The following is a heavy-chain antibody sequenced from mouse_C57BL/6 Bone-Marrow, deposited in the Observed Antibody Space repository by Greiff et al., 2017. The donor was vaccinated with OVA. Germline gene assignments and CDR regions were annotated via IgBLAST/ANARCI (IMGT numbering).Heavy chain of an antibody. CDR1: GYTFTDYY. V-gene: IGHV1-19*01. CDR2: INPYNGGT. J-gene: IGHJ2*01. CDR3: ARSITVADY. Sequence: EVKLVESGPVLVKPGASVKMSCKASGYTFTDYYMNWVKQSHGKSLEWIGVINPYNGGTSYNQKFKGKATLTVDKSSSTAYMQLNSLTSEDSAVYYCARSITVADYWGQGTTLTVSS. D-gene: IGHD1-1*01.